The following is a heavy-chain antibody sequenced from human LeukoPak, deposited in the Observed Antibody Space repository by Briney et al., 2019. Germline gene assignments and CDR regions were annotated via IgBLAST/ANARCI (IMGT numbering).Heavy chain of an antibody. J-gene: IGHJ4*02. CDR1: GFTFSSYW. D-gene: IGHD6-13*01. Sequence: PGGSLRLSCAASGFTFSSYWMSWVRQAPGKGLEWVANIKQDGSGKYYVDSVKGRFTISRDNAKNSLYLQMNSLRAEDTAVYYCARVDVSGYSSSWSIDYWGQGTLVTVSS. CDR3: ARVDVSGYSSSWSIDY. CDR2: IKQDGSGK. V-gene: IGHV3-7*01.